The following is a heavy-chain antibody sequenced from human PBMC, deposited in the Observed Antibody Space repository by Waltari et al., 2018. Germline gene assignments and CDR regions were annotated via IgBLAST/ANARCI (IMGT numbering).Heavy chain of an antibody. CDR1: GGSISSGSYY. Sequence: QVQLQESGPGLVKPSQTLSLTCTVSGGSISSGSYYWSWIRQPAGKGLDGIGYIYTSGSTNYNPSLNSRVTISVDTSKNQFSLKLSSVTAADTAVYYCAKVFLEWYYFDYWGQGTLVTVSS. CDR2: IYTSGST. CDR3: AKVFLEWYYFDY. D-gene: IGHD3-3*01. V-gene: IGHV4-61*09. J-gene: IGHJ4*02.